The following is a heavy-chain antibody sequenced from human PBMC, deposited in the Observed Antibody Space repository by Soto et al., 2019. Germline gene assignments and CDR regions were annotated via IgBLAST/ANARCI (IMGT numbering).Heavy chain of an antibody. CDR2: ISGSGGST. J-gene: IGHJ3*02. CDR1: GFTFSSYA. V-gene: IGHV3-23*01. CDR3: ANSPGTAFDI. Sequence: GESLKISCAASGFTFSSYAMSWVRQAPGKGLEWVSAISGSGGSTYYADSVKGRFTISRDNSKNTLYLQMNSLRAEDTAVYYCANSPGTAFDIWGQGTMVTVSS.